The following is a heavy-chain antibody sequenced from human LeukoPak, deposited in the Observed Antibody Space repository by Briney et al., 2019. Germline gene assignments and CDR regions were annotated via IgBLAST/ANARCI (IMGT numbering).Heavy chain of an antibody. CDR1: GFTFSSYS. Sequence: GGSLRLSCAASGFTFSSYSMNWVRQAPGKGLEWVSSISSSSSYIYYAGSVKGRFTISRDNAKNSLYLQMNSLRAEDTAVYYCARLGYCSSTSCPPHYWGQGTLVTVSS. J-gene: IGHJ4*02. V-gene: IGHV3-21*01. D-gene: IGHD2-2*01. CDR2: ISSSSSYI. CDR3: ARLGYCSSTSCPPHY.